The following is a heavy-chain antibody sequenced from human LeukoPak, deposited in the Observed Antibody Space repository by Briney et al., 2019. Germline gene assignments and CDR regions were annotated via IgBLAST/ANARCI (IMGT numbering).Heavy chain of an antibody. CDR1: GYSFTSYW. Sequence: GESLKISCKGSGYSFTSYWIGWVRQMPGEGLEWMGIIYPGDSDTRYSPSFQSQVTISADKTISTAYLQWSSLKASDTAMYYCARQFDFRSGYFDYWGQGTLVTVSS. V-gene: IGHV5-51*01. CDR3: ARQFDFRSGYFDY. D-gene: IGHD3-3*01. CDR2: IYPGDSDT. J-gene: IGHJ4*02.